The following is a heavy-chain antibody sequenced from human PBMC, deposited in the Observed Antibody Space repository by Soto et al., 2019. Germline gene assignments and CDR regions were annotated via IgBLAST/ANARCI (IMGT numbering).Heavy chain of an antibody. CDR1: GGTFSSYA. D-gene: IGHD3-16*01. CDR3: AGELGEEEWGGNWFDP. CDR2: IIPIFVPA. J-gene: IGHJ5*02. Sequence: QVQLVQSGAEVKKPGSSVKVSCKASGGTFSSYAISWVRQAPGQGLEWMGGIIPIFVPANSAQKFQGRVTIPADQPTSTAYMELSSLRSEATAVYYCAGELGEEEWGGNWFDPWGQGTLVTVSS. V-gene: IGHV1-69*01.